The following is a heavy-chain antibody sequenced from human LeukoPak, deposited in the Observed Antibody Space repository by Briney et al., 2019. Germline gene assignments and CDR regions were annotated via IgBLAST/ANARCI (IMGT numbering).Heavy chain of an antibody. CDR2: ITGRGDRS. CDR3: ARDRTDDYDYGALNI. Sequence: GGSLRLSCAASGFIFNNYAMSWVRQAPGKGLEWVSAITGRGDRSYYGDFVKGRFTISRDNSNNTLLLQMNSLRAEDTALYYCARDRTDDYDYGALNIWGQGTMVTVPS. CDR1: GFIFNNYA. D-gene: IGHD3-16*01. V-gene: IGHV3-23*01. J-gene: IGHJ3*02.